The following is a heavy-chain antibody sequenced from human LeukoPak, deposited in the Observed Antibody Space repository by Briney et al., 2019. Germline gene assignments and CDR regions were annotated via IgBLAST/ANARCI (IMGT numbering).Heavy chain of an antibody. D-gene: IGHD5-18*01. CDR2: IYYSGST. CDR1: GFTFSDYY. CDR3: ARDRKDTSMVRGGRLFDY. V-gene: IGHV4-38-2*02. J-gene: IGHJ4*02. Sequence: PGGSLRLSCAASGFTFSDYYMSWIRQAPGKGLEWIGSIYYSGSTYYNPSLKSRVTISVDTSKNQFSLKLSSVTAADTAVYYCARDRKDTSMVRGGRLFDYWGQGTLVTVSS.